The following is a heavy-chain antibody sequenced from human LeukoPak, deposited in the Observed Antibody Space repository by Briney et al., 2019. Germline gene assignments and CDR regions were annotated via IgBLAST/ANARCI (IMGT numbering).Heavy chain of an antibody. J-gene: IGHJ4*02. CDR1: GYSFTSYW. CDR2: IYPGDSDT. CDR3: ARVQQLANVYYFGY. Sequence: GELLKISCKGSGYSFTSYWIGWVRQMPGKGLEWMGIIYPGDSDTRYSPSFQGQVTISADKSISTAYLQWSSLKASDTAMYYCARVQQLANVYYFGYFVQGTKPTVSS. V-gene: IGHV5-51*03. D-gene: IGHD6-13*01.